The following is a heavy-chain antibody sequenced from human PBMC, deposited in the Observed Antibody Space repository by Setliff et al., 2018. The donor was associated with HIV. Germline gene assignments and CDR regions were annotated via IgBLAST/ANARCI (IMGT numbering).Heavy chain of an antibody. CDR3: ATERGYSASKYLDY. V-gene: IGHV3-49*04. D-gene: IGHD5-12*01. CDR1: GFTFGDYA. CDR2: IRSKTDGGTT. J-gene: IGHJ4*02. Sequence: PGESLKISCTASGFTFGDYAMSWVRQAPGKGLEWVGFIRSKTDGGTTDYAAPVKGRFSISRDDSKDMLYLQMNSLKTEDTAVYYCATERGYSASKYLDYWGQGTLVTVSS.